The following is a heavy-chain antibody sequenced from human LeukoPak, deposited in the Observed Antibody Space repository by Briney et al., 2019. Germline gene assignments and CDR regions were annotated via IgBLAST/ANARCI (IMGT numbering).Heavy chain of an antibody. V-gene: IGHV1-69*13. CDR1: VGSFSSYA. D-gene: IGHD4-23*01. CDR2: IIPIFGTA. J-gene: IGHJ4*02. CDR3: AVVRFAKTFFDY. Sequence: GASVKVSCKTSVGSFSSYAIIWVRQAPGQGLEWMGGIIPIFGTANYAQKFQGRVTITADESTSTAYMELSSLRSEDTAVYYCAVVRFAKTFFDYWGQGTLVTVSS.